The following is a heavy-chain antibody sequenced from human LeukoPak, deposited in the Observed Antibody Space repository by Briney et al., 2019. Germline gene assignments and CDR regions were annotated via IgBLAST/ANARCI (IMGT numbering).Heavy chain of an antibody. V-gene: IGHV1-2*02. CDR2: INPNSGGT. CDR1: GYTFTGYY. Sequence: GASVKVTCKASGYTFTGYYMHWVRRASGQGLEWMGWINPNSGGTNYAQKFQGRVTMTRDTSISTAYMELSRLRSDDTAVYYCARGGGRYSSSWYGDYWGQGTLVTVSS. CDR3: ARGGGRYSSSWYGDY. D-gene: IGHD6-13*01. J-gene: IGHJ4*02.